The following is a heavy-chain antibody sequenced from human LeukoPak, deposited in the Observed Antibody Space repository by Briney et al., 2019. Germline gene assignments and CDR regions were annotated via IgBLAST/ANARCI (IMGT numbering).Heavy chain of an antibody. CDR3: AKGNKLAGKWYFDY. J-gene: IGHJ4*02. V-gene: IGHV3-23*01. Sequence: PGGSLRLSCAASEFAFSIYAMGWVRQAPGKGLDWVSIISVTGGATYYADSVKGRFTISRDNSKNTLFLQMNSLRVEDTAVYYCAKGNKLAGKWYFDYWGQGTLVTVSS. CDR2: ISVTGGAT. D-gene: IGHD6-6*01. CDR1: EFAFSIYA.